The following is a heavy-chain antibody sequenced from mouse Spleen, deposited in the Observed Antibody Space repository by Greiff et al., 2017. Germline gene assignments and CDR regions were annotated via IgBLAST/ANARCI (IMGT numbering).Heavy chain of an antibody. CDR2: ISDGGSYT. CDR1: GFTFSSYA. CDR3: ARDRDSSPWFAY. D-gene: IGHD1-1*01. V-gene: IGHV5-4*01. Sequence: EVQRVESGGGLVKPGGSLKLSCAASGFTFSSYAMSWVRQTPEKRLEWVATISDGGSYTYYPDNVKGRFTISRDNAKNNLYLQMSHLKSEDTAMYYCARDRDSSPWFAYWGQGTLVTVSA. J-gene: IGHJ3*01.